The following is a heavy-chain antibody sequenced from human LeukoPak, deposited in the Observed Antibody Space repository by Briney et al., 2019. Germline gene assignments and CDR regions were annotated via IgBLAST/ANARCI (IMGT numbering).Heavy chain of an antibody. J-gene: IGHJ4*02. V-gene: IGHV4-59*08. D-gene: IGHD6-13*01. CDR3: ARLIAAAGTRYDY. Sequence: SETLSLTCTVSGGSISSYYWTWIRQPPGKGLEWIGYIYYSGSTNYNRSLKSRVTISVDTSKNQFSLKLSSVTAADTAVYYCARLIAAAGTRYDYWGQGTLVTVSS. CDR2: IYYSGST. CDR1: GGSISSYY.